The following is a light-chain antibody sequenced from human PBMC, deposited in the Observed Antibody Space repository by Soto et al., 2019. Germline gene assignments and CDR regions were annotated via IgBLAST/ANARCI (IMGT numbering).Light chain of an antibody. J-gene: IGKJ5*01. Sequence: EIVLTQSPGTLSLSPGERATLSCRASQSVSSSYLAWYQQKPGQAPRLLIYGASNRATGIPDRFSGSGSGTEFTLTISSLEPEDFAVYYCQQYGDSPSITFGQGTRLEI. CDR1: QSVSSSY. V-gene: IGKV3-20*01. CDR2: GAS. CDR3: QQYGDSPSIT.